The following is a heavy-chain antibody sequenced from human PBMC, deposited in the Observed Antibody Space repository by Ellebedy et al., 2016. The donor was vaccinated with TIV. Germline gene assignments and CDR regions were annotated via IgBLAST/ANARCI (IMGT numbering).Heavy chain of an antibody. CDR3: ARAIYGASNL. Sequence: GGSLRLSCTASGFTLTNYWMTWVRQAPGKGLEWVAIISYDGSNKFYADAVKGRFNISRDNSNNTMYLQLNSLRPEDTGVYYCARAIYGASNLWGRGTLVTVSS. CDR1: GFTLTNYW. J-gene: IGHJ2*01. D-gene: IGHD4-17*01. CDR2: ISYDGSNK. V-gene: IGHV3-30*03.